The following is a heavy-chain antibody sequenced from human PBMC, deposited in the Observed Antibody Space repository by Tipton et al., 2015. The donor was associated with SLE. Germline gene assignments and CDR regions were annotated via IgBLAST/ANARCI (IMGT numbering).Heavy chain of an antibody. CDR2: IYYSGST. V-gene: IGHV4-59*06. D-gene: IGHD2-2*01. J-gene: IGHJ5*02. Sequence: TLSLTCTVSGGSISGYYWSWIRQSPGKGLEWIGYIYYSGSTYYNPSLKSRVTISVDTSKNQFSLKLSSVTAADTAVYYCARGLLVVPAAMGGWFDPWGQGTLVTVSS. CDR3: ARGLLVVPAAMGGWFDP. CDR1: GGSISGYY.